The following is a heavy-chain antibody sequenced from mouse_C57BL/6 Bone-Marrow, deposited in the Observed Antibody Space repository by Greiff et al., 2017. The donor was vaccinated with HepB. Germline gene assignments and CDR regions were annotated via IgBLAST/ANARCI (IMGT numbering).Heavy chain of an antibody. CDR1: GFTFSDAW. CDR3: TRGARLRRAMDY. Sequence: EVKLMESGGGLVQPGGSMKLSCAASGFTFSDAWMDWVRQSPEKGLEWVAEIRNKANNHATYYAESVKGRFTISRDDSKSSVYLQMNSLRAEDTGIYYCTRGARLRRAMDYWGQGTSVTVSS. CDR2: IRNKANNHAT. V-gene: IGHV6-6*01. J-gene: IGHJ4*01. D-gene: IGHD2-4*01.